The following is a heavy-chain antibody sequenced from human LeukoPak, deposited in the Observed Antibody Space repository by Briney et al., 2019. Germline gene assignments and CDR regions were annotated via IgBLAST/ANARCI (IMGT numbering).Heavy chain of an antibody. J-gene: IGHJ1*01. CDR3: AKGGGSSCYSSSQH. D-gene: IGHD2-2*01. CDR2: ISSSGGST. V-gene: IGHV3-23*01. Sequence: QPGGSLRLSCAASGFTFSSYAMHWVRQAPGKGLEWVSVISSSGGSTYSADSVKGRFTISRDNSKNTLYLQLNNLRAEDTAVYYCAKGGGSSCYSSSQHWGQGTLVTVSS. CDR1: GFTFSSYA.